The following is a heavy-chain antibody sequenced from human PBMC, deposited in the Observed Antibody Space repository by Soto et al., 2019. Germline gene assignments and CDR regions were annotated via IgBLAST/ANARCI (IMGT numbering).Heavy chain of an antibody. V-gene: IGHV4-39*01. CDR2: ISYSDGS. D-gene: IGHD2-8*01. J-gene: IGHJ4*02. CDR3: ASHRTFWPFDS. CDR1: GGSISNIDSISTRSFY. Sequence: SETLSLTCTVSGGSISNIDSISTRSFYWGWMRQPPGKGLQWIASISYSDGSFYNSSLKSRLTISVDTSKNQFSLSLRSVTAADTAVYYCASHRTFWPFDSWGQGTVVTVSS.